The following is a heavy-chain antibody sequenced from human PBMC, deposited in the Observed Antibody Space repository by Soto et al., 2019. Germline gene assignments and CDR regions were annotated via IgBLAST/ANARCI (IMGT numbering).Heavy chain of an antibody. CDR2: ISSSGSTI. CDR3: ARDEGYYDRVDAFDI. D-gene: IGHD3-22*01. J-gene: IGHJ3*02. V-gene: IGHV3-48*03. Sequence: EVQLVESGGGLVQPGGSLRLSCAASGFTFSSYEMNWVRQAPGKGLEWVSYISSSGSTIYYADSVKGRFTISRDNAKNSLYLQMNSLRAEDTAVYYCARDEGYYDRVDAFDIWGQGTMVTVSS. CDR1: GFTFSSYE.